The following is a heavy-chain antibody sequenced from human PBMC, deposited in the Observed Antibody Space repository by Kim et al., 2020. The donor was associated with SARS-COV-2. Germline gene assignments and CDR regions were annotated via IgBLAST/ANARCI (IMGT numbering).Heavy chain of an antibody. CDR2: INAGNGHT. CDR1: GYIFTSYA. D-gene: IGHD3-10*01. V-gene: IGHV1-3*01. CDR3: ARDQGYTDYYGSGSYYPN. J-gene: IGHJ4*02. Sequence: ASVKISCKASGYIFTSYALHWVRQAPGQSLEWMGWINAGNGHTKYSQKLEGRATITSDPSTTTAYMELSSLRSEDTAVYYCARDQGYTDYYGSGSYYPNWGPGTRVTVSS.